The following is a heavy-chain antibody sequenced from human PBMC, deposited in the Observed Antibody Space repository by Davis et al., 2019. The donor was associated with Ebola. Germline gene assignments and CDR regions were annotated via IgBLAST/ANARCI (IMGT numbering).Heavy chain of an antibody. CDR3: ARVASVAGVYYYGMDV. J-gene: IGHJ6*02. CDR2: IYSGGST. Sequence: GESLKISCAASGFTVSSNYMNWVRQAPGKGLEWVSVIYSGGSTFYADSVKGRFTISRDNSKNTLYLQMNSLRAEDTAVYYCARVASVAGVYYYGMDVWGQGTTVTVSS. D-gene: IGHD6-19*01. V-gene: IGHV3-53*01. CDR1: GFTVSSNY.